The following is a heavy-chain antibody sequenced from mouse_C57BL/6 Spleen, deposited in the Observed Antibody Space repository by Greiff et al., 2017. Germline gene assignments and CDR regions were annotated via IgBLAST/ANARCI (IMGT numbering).Heavy chain of an antibody. Sequence: KLMESGEGLVKPGGSLTLSCAASGFTFRSYAMSWVRQTPEKRLEWVADISSSGDYIYYADTVKGRFTISRDNARNTLYLQMSSLKSEDTAMYYCTRGEYSPYAMDYWGQGTSVTVSS. CDR3: TRGEYSPYAMDY. J-gene: IGHJ4*01. V-gene: IGHV5-9-1*02. CDR2: ISSSGDYI. CDR1: GFTFRSYA. D-gene: IGHD2-12*01.